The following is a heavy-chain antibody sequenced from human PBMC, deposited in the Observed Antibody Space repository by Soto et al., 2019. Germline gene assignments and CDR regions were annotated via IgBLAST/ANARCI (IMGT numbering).Heavy chain of an antibody. CDR1: GGSISSGDYY. CDR3: ARKPVSYWFDP. V-gene: IGHV4-30-4*01. J-gene: IGHJ5*02. D-gene: IGHD3-16*02. CDR2: IYYSGST. Sequence: SETLSLTCTVSGGSISSGDYYWSWIRQPPGKGLEWIGYIYYSGSTYYNPSLKSRVTISVDTSKNQFSLKLSSVTAADTAVYYCARKPVSYWFDPWGQGTLVTVSS.